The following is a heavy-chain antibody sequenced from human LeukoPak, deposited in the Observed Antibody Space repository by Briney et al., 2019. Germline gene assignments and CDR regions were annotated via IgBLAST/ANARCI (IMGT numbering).Heavy chain of an antibody. J-gene: IGHJ2*01. V-gene: IGHV3-21*01. D-gene: IGHD3-22*01. Sequence: GGSLRLSCAASGFTFSSYSMNWVRQAPGKGLEWVSSISSSSSYMYYADSMKGRFTISRDNAKNSLYLQMNSLRAEDTAVYYCAGSDTIGYLPREWDYWYFDRWGRGTLVTVSS. CDR1: GFTFSSYS. CDR2: ISSSSSYM. CDR3: AGSDTIGYLPREWDYWYFDR.